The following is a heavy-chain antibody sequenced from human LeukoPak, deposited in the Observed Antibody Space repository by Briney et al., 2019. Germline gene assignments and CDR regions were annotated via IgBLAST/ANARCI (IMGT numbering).Heavy chain of an antibody. J-gene: IGHJ4*02. V-gene: IGHV4-59*11. CDR3: AREPYCSSSSCTPV. D-gene: IGHD2-2*01. CDR2: IYYSGST. CDR1: GGSISTHY. Sequence: SETLSLTCTVSGGSISTHYWSWIRQPPGKGLEWIGNIYYSGSTNYNPSLKSRVTISVDTSKNQFSLELTSVTAADTAVYYCAREPYCSSSSCTPVWGQGTLVTVSS.